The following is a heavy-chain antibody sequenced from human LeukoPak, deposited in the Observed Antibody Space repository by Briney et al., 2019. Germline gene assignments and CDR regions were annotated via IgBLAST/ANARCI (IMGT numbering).Heavy chain of an antibody. J-gene: IGHJ4*02. CDR3: ARAGYYRFDY. CDR1: GFPFSSYA. D-gene: IGHD2/OR15-2a*01. V-gene: IGHV3-64*04. CDR2: ISDSGGST. Sequence: PGGSLRLSCSASGFPFSSYAMHWVRQAPGKGREYVSAISDSGGSTYYADSVKGRFTISRDNAKNTLYLQMNSLRDEDTAVYYCARAGYYRFDYWGQGTLVTVSS.